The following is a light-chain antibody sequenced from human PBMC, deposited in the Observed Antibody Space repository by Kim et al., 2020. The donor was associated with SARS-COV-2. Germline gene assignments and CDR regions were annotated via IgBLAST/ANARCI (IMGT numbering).Light chain of an antibody. CDR1: SSDVGGYNY. V-gene: IGLV2-8*01. CDR3: SSYAGRNNMV. J-gene: IGLJ3*02. CDR2: NVN. Sequence: QSALTQPPSASESPGQSVTISCTGTSSDVGGYNYVSWYQKYPGKAPKLMIYNVNKRHLGVPDRFSGSKSGNTASLTVSGLQAEDEADYYCSSYAGRNNMVFGGGTQLTVL.